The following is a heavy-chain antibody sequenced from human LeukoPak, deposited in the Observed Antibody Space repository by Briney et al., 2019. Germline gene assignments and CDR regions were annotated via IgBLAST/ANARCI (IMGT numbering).Heavy chain of an antibody. CDR1: GFTFSRSW. CDR3: AREVISTPSYFDY. Sequence: PGGSLRLSCVASGFTFSRSWMSWVRRAPGKGLEWVSFIHRDDKTYYADSVKGRFTMSRDSSKNTLYLQMNSLGADDTAVYYCAREVISTPSYFDYWGQGILVTVSS. D-gene: IGHD2-2*01. V-gene: IGHV3-53*01. CDR2: IHRDDKT. J-gene: IGHJ4*02.